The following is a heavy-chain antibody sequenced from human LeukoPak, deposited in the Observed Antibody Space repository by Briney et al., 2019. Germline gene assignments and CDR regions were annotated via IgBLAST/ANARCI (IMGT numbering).Heavy chain of an antibody. J-gene: IGHJ4*02. CDR1: GGSFSGYY. CDR3: VYSEVGSTATSVFDY. V-gene: IGHV4-34*01. Sequence: SETLSLTCAVYGGSFSGYYWSWIRQPPGKGLEWIGEINHSGSTNYNPSLKSRVTISVDTSKNQFSLKLSSVTAADTAVYYCVYSEVGSTATSVFDYWGQGILVTVSS. D-gene: IGHD4-17*01. CDR2: INHSGST.